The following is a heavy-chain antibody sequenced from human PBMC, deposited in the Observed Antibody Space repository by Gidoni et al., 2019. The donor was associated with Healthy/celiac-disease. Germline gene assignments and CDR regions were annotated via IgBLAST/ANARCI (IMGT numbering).Heavy chain of an antibody. CDR3: ARDYAMIVVSDAFDI. J-gene: IGHJ3*02. V-gene: IGHV3-30-3*01. Sequence: QVQLVESGGGVVQPGRSLRLSCAASGFTFSSYAMHWVRQAPGKGLEWVAVISYDGSNKYYADSVKGRFTISRDNSKNTLYLQMNSLRAEDTAVYYCARDYAMIVVSDAFDIWGQGTMVTVSS. CDR2: ISYDGSNK. CDR1: GFTFSSYA. D-gene: IGHD3-22*01.